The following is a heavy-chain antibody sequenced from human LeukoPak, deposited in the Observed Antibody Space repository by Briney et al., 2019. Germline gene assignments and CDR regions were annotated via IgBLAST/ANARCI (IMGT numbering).Heavy chain of an antibody. D-gene: IGHD5-24*01. J-gene: IGHJ4*02. CDR3: ARIARDGYNLGY. CDR2: ISSSSGTI. CDR1: GFTFSSYS. Sequence: PGGSLRLSCAASGFTFSSYSMNWVRQAPGKGLEWVSYISSSSGTIYYADSVKGRFTISRDNSKNSLYLQMNSLRAEDTAVYYCARIARDGYNLGYWGQGTLVTVSS. V-gene: IGHV3-48*04.